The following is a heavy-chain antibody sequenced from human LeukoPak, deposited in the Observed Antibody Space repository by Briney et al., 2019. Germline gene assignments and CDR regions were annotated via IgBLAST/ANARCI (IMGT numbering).Heavy chain of an antibody. V-gene: IGHV3-33*01. D-gene: IGHD5-18*01. Sequence: PGGSLRLSCAASGFTFSSYGMHWVRQAPGKGLEWVAVIWYDGSNKYYADSVKGRFTISRDNSKNTLYLQMNSLRTEDTAVYYCARTSGRGYFLDAFHIWGQGTMVTVSS. CDR2: IWYDGSNK. CDR1: GFTFSSYG. J-gene: IGHJ3*02. CDR3: ARTSGRGYFLDAFHI.